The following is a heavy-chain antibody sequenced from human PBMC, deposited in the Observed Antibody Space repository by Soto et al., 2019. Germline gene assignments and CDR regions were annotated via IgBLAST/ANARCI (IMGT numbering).Heavy chain of an antibody. CDR2: IIPILGIA. Sequence: SVKVSCKASGGTFSSYTISWVRQAPGQGLEWMGRIIPILGIANYAQKFQGRVTITRDTSTSTAYMELSSLRSEDTAVYYCARSPVTIFGVVIIWFAPWGQGTLVTVSS. D-gene: IGHD3-3*01. V-gene: IGHV1-69*02. CDR3: ARSPVTIFGVVIIWFAP. CDR1: GGTFSSYT. J-gene: IGHJ5*02.